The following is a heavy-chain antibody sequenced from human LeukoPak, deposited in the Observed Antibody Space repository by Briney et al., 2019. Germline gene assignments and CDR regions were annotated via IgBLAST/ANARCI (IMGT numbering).Heavy chain of an antibody. J-gene: IGHJ4*02. CDR2: INPNSGGT. CDR3: APSGSYYYFDY. V-gene: IGHV1-2*02. Sequence: GASVKVSCKASGYTVTGYYMHWVRQAPGQGPEWMGWINPNSGGTNYAQKFQGRVTMTRDTSTSTAFMELSRLRSDDTAVYYCAPSGSYYYFDYWGQGTLLTVSS. D-gene: IGHD1-26*01. CDR1: GYTVTGYY.